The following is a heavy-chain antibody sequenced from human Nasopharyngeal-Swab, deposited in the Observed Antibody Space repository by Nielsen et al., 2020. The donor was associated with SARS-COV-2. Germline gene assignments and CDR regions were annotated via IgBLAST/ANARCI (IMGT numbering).Heavy chain of an antibody. CDR3: ARGGAEYYDFWSGYYVFDY. CDR2: IYYSGST. J-gene: IGHJ4*02. Sequence: PGKGLEWIGYIYYSGSTNYNPSLKSRVTISVDTFKNQFSLKLSSVTAADTAVYYCARGGAEYYDFWSGYYVFDYWGQGTLVTVSS. V-gene: IGHV4-59*13. D-gene: IGHD3-3*01.